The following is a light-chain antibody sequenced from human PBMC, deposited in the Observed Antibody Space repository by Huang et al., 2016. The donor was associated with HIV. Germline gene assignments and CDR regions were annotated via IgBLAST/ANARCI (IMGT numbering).Light chain of an antibody. J-gene: IGKJ3*01. Sequence: DIQMTQSPSTLSASVGDRVTITCRASQSISSGLAWYQQKPGQAPKLLIYTASTLKSGVPSRFSGSGSGTEFTLTISSLQPDDFATYYCQQYHKYLFAFGPGTKVDVK. V-gene: IGKV1-5*03. CDR1: QSISSG. CDR2: TAS. CDR3: QQYHKYLFA.